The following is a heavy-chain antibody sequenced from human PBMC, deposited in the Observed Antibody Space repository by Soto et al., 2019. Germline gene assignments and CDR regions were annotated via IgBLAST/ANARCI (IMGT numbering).Heavy chain of an antibody. V-gene: IGHV5-51*01. Sequence: AESLKISCDGSGYFFTSYWIGWGRQMPGKGLEWMGIIHPGGSDTRYSPSFQGQVTISVDMSINTAYLEWSSLKASDTAIYYCARRDNWNDRPFDYWGLGTLVTVSS. CDR3: ARRDNWNDRPFDY. CDR2: IHPGGSDT. D-gene: IGHD1-1*01. CDR1: GYFFTSYW. J-gene: IGHJ4*02.